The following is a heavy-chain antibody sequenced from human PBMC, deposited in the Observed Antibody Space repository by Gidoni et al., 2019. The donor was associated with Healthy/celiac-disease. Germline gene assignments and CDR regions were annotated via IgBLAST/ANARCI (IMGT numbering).Heavy chain of an antibody. J-gene: IGHJ5*02. Sequence: QVQLQESGPGLVKPSQTLSLTCTVSGGSISSGGYYWSWIRQHPGKGLEWIGYIYYSGSTYYNPSLKSRVTISVDTSKNQFSLKLSSVTAADTAVYYCARSPSLSVVVNAVDWFDPWGQGTLVTVSS. CDR3: ARSPSLSVVVNAVDWFDP. CDR1: GGSISSGGYY. CDR2: IYYSGST. V-gene: IGHV4-31*03. D-gene: IGHD2-15*01.